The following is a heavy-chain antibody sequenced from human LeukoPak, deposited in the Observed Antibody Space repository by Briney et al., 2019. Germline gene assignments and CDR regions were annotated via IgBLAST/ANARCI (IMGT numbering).Heavy chain of an antibody. D-gene: IGHD3-10*01. V-gene: IGHV3-74*01. CDR1: GFTFSDYG. Sequence: PGGSLRLSCAASGFTFSDYGMHWVRQAPGKGLVWVSRINSDGINTSYADSVKGRFTISRDNTRNSLYLQMDRLRAEDTAVYYCTRVRSWGNKVFDMWGQGTMVTVSS. J-gene: IGHJ3*02. CDR2: INSDGINT. CDR3: TRVRSWGNKVFDM.